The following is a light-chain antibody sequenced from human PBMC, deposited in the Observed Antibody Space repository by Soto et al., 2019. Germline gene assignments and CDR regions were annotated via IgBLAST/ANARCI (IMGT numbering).Light chain of an antibody. J-gene: IGLJ2*01. CDR3: GTWDSSLSAVV. Sequence: QSVLTQPPSVSAAPGQKVTISCSGSSSNIGNNYVSWYQQLPGTAPKLLIYDNNKRPSVIPDRFSGSKSGTSATLGITGLQTGDEDDYYCGTWDSSLSAVVFGGGTKVTVL. CDR2: DNN. V-gene: IGLV1-51*01. CDR1: SSNIGNNY.